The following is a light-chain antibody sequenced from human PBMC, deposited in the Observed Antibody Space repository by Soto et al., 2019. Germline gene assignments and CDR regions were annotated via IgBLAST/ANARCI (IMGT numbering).Light chain of an antibody. J-gene: IGKJ2*01. V-gene: IGKV1-39*01. CDR3: QQSYSAQYT. Sequence: DIQMTQSPSALSASVGNRVTITCRASQSINKWMAWYQQKPGKAPRLLIYATSNLQSGVTSRISGSGSGTEFTLTISSLQPEDFATYFCQQSYSAQYTFGQGTKVDI. CDR2: ATS. CDR1: QSINKW.